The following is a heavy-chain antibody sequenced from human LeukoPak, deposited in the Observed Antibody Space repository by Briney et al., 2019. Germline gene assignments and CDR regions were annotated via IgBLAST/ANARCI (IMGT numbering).Heavy chain of an antibody. CDR2: INPNSGST. D-gene: IGHD3-10*01. Sequence: ASVKVSCTASGYTFTGYYIHWVRQAPGQGLEWMGWINPNSGSTNYAQKFQGRVTMTRDTSISTAYVELSRLTSDDTAVYYCARDTGMLRGNYYMDVWGKGTTVTVSS. CDR1: GYTFTGYY. J-gene: IGHJ6*03. V-gene: IGHV1-2*02. CDR3: ARDTGMLRGNYYMDV.